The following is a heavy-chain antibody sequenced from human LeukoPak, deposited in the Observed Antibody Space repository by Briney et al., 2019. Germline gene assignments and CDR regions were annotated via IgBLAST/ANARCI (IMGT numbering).Heavy chain of an antibody. V-gene: IGHV4-59*01. CDR1: GGSISSYY. CDR2: IYYSGST. D-gene: IGHD6-13*01. J-gene: IGHJ4*02. CDR3: ARQPSSWFTSFDS. Sequence: SETLSLTCTVSGGSISSYYWSWIRQPPGKGLEWIGYIYYSGSTNYNPSLKSRVTISVDTSKNQFSLKLSSVTAADTAVYYCARQPSSWFTSFDSWGQGTLVAVSS.